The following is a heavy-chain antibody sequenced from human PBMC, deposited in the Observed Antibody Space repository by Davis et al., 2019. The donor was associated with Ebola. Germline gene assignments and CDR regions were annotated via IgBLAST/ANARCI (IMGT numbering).Heavy chain of an antibody. CDR1: GFTVSSHY. J-gene: IGHJ4*02. Sequence: LSLTCAASGFTVSSHYMSWVRQAPGKGLEWVSIIYSGGSTDYADSVKGRFTISRDSSKNTLYLQMNSLRAEDTAVYYCARDPHNRNYWDYWGQGTLVTVSS. V-gene: IGHV3-66*01. CDR2: IYSGGST. D-gene: IGHD3-16*01. CDR3: ARDPHNRNYWDY.